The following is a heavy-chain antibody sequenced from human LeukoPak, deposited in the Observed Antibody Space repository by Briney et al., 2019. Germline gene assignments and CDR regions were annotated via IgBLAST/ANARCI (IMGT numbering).Heavy chain of an antibody. CDR3: ARADAPGTVDS. J-gene: IGHJ4*02. CDR1: EFTFDYYW. V-gene: IGHV3-7*01. CDR2: INEGGTGK. Sequence: AGGSLRLSCAASEFTFDYYWMSWVRQAPGKGLEWVANINEGGTGKFYVASVEGRFTISRDNAKKLLYLQMNNLRVEDTAVYYCARADAPGTVDSWGQGTLVTVSS.